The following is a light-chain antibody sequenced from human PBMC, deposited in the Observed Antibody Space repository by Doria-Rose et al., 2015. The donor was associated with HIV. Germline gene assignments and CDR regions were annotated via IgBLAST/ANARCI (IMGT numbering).Light chain of an antibody. J-gene: IGKJ4*01. CDR2: AAS. CDR1: QSTGSF. Sequence: ITQSPSSLSASVGDRVTITCRASQSTGSFLNWYQQKPGKAPKLLIYAASSLQHGVPSRFSGSGSGTDFTLTISSLQPEDFATYFCQQSYSTPLTFGGGTKVEIK. V-gene: IGKV1-39*01. CDR3: QQSYSTPLT.